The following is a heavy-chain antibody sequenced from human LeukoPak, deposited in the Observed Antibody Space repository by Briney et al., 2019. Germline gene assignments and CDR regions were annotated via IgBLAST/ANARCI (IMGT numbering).Heavy chain of an antibody. CDR2: IYSSGGT. Sequence: SETLSLTCTVSGGSISSYYWNWIRQPAGKGLEWIGRIYSSGGTNYNPSLKSRVTMSVDTSKNQFSLKLSSVTAADTAVYYCARDPSYFGGRFDPWGQGTLVAVSS. CDR1: GGSISSYY. V-gene: IGHV4-4*07. CDR3: ARDPSYFGGRFDP. J-gene: IGHJ5*02. D-gene: IGHD3-10*01.